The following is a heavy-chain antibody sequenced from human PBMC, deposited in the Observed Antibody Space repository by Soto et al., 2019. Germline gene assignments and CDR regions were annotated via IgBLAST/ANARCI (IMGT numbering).Heavy chain of an antibody. CDR3: AKEDWYNWNDGGYYYGMDV. D-gene: IGHD1-20*01. V-gene: IGHV3-30*18. CDR1: GGTFSSYG. J-gene: IGHJ6*02. Sequence: GGSLRLSCAASGGTFSSYGMHWVRQAPGKGLEWVAVISYDGSNKYYADSVKGRFTISRDNSKNTLYLQMNSLRAEDTAVYYCAKEDWYNWNDGGYYYGMDVWGQGTTVTVSS. CDR2: ISYDGSNK.